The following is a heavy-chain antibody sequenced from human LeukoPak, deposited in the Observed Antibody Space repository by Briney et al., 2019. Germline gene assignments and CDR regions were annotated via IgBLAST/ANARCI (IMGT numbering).Heavy chain of an antibody. CDR2: IDPDGSRT. D-gene: IGHD3-3*01. CDR1: GFSFSSYW. CDR3: VNFGLGA. V-gene: IGHV3-74*01. J-gene: IGHJ5*02. Sequence: GGSLRLSCAASGFSFSSYWMYWVRQTPGKGLVCVSRIDPDGSRTTYADSVKGRFTISRDNAKSTLYLQMNSLRVDDTALYYCVNFGLGAWGQGALVSVSS.